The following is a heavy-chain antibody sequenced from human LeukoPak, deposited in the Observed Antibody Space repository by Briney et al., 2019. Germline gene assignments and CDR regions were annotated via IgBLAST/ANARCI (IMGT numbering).Heavy chain of an antibody. CDR2: ISWNSGSI. CDR1: GFTFGTYW. D-gene: IGHD3-10*01. V-gene: IGHV3-9*01. J-gene: IGHJ2*01. CDR3: AKDIVGCITMVRGVKIIPKPRYFDL. Sequence: GGSLRLSCAASGFTFGTYWMSWVRQAPGKGPEWVGGISWNSGSIGYAYAVKGRLTISRHNAKNSLYLQMNSLRAEDTALSYCAKDIVGCITMVRGVKIIPKPRYFDLWGPGTLVTVSS.